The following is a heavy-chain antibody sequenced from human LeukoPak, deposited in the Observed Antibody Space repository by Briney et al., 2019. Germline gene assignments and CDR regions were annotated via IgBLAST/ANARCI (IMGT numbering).Heavy chain of an antibody. CDR3: ASGYCSSTSCPYYFDY. Sequence: PSEALSLTCTVSGYSISSGYYWGWIRQPPGKGLEWIGSIYHSGSTYYNPSLKSRVTISVDTSKNQFSLKLSSVTAADTAVYYCASGYCSSTSCPYYFDYWGQGTLVTVSS. J-gene: IGHJ4*02. V-gene: IGHV4-38-2*02. CDR2: IYHSGST. D-gene: IGHD2-2*01. CDR1: GYSISSGYY.